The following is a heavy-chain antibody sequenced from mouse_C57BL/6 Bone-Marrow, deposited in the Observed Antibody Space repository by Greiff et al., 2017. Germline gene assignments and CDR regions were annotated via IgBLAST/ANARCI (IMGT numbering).Heavy chain of an antibody. V-gene: IGHV3-8*01. CDR3: ARRGNYYSSSLYGYFEV. D-gene: IGHD1-1*01. CDR1: GYSITSDY. CDR2: ISYSGSP. Sequence: EVKLMESGPGLAKPSQTLSLTCSVTGYSITSDYWNWIRKFPGNKLEYMGYISYSGSPYYNPSLKSRISITRDTSKSQYYLQLNSVTTEDTATYYCARRGNYYSSSLYGYFEVWGTGTTVTVSS. J-gene: IGHJ1*03.